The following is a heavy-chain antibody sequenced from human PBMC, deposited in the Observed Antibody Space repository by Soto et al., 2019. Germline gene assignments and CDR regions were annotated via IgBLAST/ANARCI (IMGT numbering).Heavy chain of an antibody. V-gene: IGHV1-18*04. J-gene: IGHJ4*02. Sequence: GASVKVSCKASGYTFSNYGMTWVRQAPGQGLEYMGWISAYNGNTDYAQKLQGRVTMTTDTSTTTAYMELRSLRSDDTAVYYCVRDRVAEAGPYDYWGQGTLVTVSS. CDR2: ISAYNGNT. CDR3: VRDRVAEAGPYDY. D-gene: IGHD6-19*01. CDR1: GYTFSNYG.